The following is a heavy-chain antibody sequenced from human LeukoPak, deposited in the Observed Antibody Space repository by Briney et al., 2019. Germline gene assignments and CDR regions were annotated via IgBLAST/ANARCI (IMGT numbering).Heavy chain of an antibody. J-gene: IGHJ6*03. CDR1: GGSFSGYY. CDR3: ARAVFYYMDV. Sequence: SETLSLTCAVYGGSFSGYYWSWIRQPPGKGLEWIGEINHSGSTNYNPSLKSRVTISVDTSKNQFSLKLSSVTAADTAVYYCARAVFYYMDVWGKGTTVTVSS. V-gene: IGHV4-34*01. CDR2: INHSGST.